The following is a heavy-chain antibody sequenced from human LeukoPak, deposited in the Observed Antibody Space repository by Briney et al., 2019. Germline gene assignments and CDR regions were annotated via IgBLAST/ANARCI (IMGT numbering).Heavy chain of an antibody. J-gene: IGHJ5*02. CDR1: GYTFTSYG. V-gene: IGHV1-18*01. CDR3: ARDQGGATSDP. CDR2: INTDNGNT. D-gene: IGHD5-12*01. Sequence: ASVKVSCKASGYTFTSYGISWVRQAPGQGLEWMGWINTDNGNTNYAQKLQGRVTMTTDTSTSTAYMELRTLRSDDTAVYYCARDQGGATSDPWGQGTLVTVSS.